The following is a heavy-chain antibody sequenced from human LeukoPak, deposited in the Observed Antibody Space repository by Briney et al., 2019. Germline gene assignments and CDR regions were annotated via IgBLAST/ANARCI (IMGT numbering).Heavy chain of an antibody. Sequence: PSETLSLTCTVSGGSISSYYWSWIRQPPGKGLEWSGDIYYSGSTNYNPSLKSPVTISVDTSKNQFSLKLSSVTAANTAVYYCAGGGYKTWFDPRGQRTLVTASP. CDR2: IYYSGST. CDR1: GGSISSYY. CDR3: AGGGYKTWFDP. J-gene: IGHJ5*02. V-gene: IGHV4-59*01. D-gene: IGHD1-14*01.